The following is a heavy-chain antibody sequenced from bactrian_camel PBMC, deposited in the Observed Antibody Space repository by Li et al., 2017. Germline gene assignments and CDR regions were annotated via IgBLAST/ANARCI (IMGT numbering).Heavy chain of an antibody. J-gene: IGHJ4*01. CDR3: ATEGGMPTRMTAIQALERITKEDRFGY. CDR1: GYTSRRIC. V-gene: IGHV3S53*01. D-gene: IGHD3*01. Sequence: VQLVESGGGSVQAGGSLRLSCVASGYTSRRICMGWFRQAPGKEREGVACFASSGTTDYADSVKGRFTISQDNAKDTVYLQMESLKFEDTAVYYCATEGGMPTRMTAIQALERITKEDRFGYWGRGTQVTVS. CDR2: FASSGTT.